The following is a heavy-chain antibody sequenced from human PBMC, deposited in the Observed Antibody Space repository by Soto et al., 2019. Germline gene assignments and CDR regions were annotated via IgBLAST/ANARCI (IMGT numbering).Heavy chain of an antibody. V-gene: IGHV4-61*03. CDR2: IYYTGST. CDR3: ARGAGFSYASTWFDI. J-gene: IGHJ5*02. Sequence: SETLSLTWTVVGASVRGGTYYWSWIRQAPGKGLEWVGHIYYTGSTNYNPSLNNRVTISVDTSKNHFSLQLTSVTAADTAVYYCARGAGFSYASTWFDIWGQGTLVTVSS. CDR1: GASVRGGTYY. D-gene: IGHD5-18*01.